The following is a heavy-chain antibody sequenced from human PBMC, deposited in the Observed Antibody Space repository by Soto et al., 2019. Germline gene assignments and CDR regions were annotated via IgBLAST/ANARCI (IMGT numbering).Heavy chain of an antibody. Sequence: SETLSLTCTVSGGSISSSSYYWGWIRQPPGKGLEWIGSIYYSGSTYYNPSLKSRVTISVDTSKNQFSLKLSSVTAADTAVYYCARRHLGYYDFWSGYYYFDYWGQGTLVTVSS. CDR2: IYYSGST. D-gene: IGHD3-3*01. CDR1: GGSISSSSYY. CDR3: ARRHLGYYDFWSGYYYFDY. V-gene: IGHV4-39*01. J-gene: IGHJ4*02.